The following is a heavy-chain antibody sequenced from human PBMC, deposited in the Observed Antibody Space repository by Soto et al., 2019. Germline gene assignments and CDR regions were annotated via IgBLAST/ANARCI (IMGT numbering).Heavy chain of an antibody. CDR3: ARGRPRSGPPFYYYGLDV. CDR2: VIPTSGSS. CDR1: GGTFSTYV. Sequence: QVQLVQSGAEVKKPGSSVKVSCKASGGTFSTYVISWVRQAPGQGLEWMGRVIPTSGSSNYAQKFQGRVTITADKDTSIAYMEVRSLRSEDTAVYYCARGRPRSGPPFYYYGLDVWGQGTTVIVSS. D-gene: IGHD1-26*01. V-gene: IGHV1-69*06. J-gene: IGHJ6*02.